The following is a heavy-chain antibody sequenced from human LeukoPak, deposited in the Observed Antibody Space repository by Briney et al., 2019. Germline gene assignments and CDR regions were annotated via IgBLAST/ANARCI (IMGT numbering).Heavy chain of an antibody. D-gene: IGHD3-22*01. CDR1: GFTFSSYS. CDR3: ARERSSGYYYYYYGMDV. Sequence: PGGSLRLSCAASGFTFSSYSMNWVRQAPGKGLEWVSSISSSSSYIYYADSVKGRFTISRDNAKNSLYLQMNSLRAEDTAVYYCARERSSGYYYYYYGMDVWGQGITVTVSS. J-gene: IGHJ6*02. CDR2: ISSSSSYI. V-gene: IGHV3-21*01.